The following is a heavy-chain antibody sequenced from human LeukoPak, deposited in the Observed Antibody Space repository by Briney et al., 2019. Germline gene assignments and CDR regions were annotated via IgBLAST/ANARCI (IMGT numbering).Heavy chain of an antibody. CDR3: ASFIDY. V-gene: IGHV3-30*03. Sequence: GRSVRLCCTASGFTFSSYGMHWVRQAPGKGLEWVTAISYDGSNKYHADSVKGRFTISRDKNTLYLQMNSLRAEDRAVYYWASFIDYWG. CDR1: GFTFSSYG. J-gene: IGHJ4*01. CDR2: ISYDGSNK.